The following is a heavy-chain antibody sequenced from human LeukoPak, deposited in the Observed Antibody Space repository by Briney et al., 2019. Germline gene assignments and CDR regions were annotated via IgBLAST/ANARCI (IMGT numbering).Heavy chain of an antibody. Sequence: GASVKVSCKASGYTFTSYYMHWVRQAPGQGLEWMGGIIPFFGPANYAQNFQGRVTITADEATSTAYMELSNLRSEDTAVYYCARDSRTVDTAMVLDYWGQGTLVTVSS. V-gene: IGHV1-69*13. CDR1: GYTFTSYY. CDR2: IIPFFGPA. J-gene: IGHJ4*02. D-gene: IGHD5-18*01. CDR3: ARDSRTVDTAMVLDY.